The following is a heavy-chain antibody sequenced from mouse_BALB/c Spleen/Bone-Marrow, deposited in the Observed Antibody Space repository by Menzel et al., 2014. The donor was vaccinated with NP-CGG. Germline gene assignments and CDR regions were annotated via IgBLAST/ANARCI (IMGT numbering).Heavy chain of an antibody. Sequence: EVQVVESGPGLVKPSQSLSLTCSVTGYSITSGYYWNWIRQFPGNKLAWMGYISYDGSNNYNPSLKNRISITRDTSKNQFFLKLNSVTTEDTATYYCAGRGRGNYWFAYWGQGTLVTVSA. CDR2: ISYDGSN. D-gene: IGHD2-1*01. CDR3: AGRGRGNYWFAY. J-gene: IGHJ3*01. CDR1: GYSITSGYY. V-gene: IGHV3-6*02.